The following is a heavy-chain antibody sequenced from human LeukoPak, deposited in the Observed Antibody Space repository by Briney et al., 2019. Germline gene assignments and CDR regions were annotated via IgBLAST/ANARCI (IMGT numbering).Heavy chain of an antibody. D-gene: IGHD3-22*01. V-gene: IGHV1-18*01. CDR2: ITAFNGNT. J-gene: IGHJ4*02. CDR3: ARDSYDSSGSYFFLKLLDY. CDR1: GSTFTSYG. Sequence: ASVTVSCKVSGSTFTSYGINWVRQAPGQGLEWMGWITAFNGNTDYAQKFQGRVTMTTDTSTNTAYMELRSLRSDDTAVYYCARDSYDSSGSYFFLKLLDYWGQGTLVTVSS.